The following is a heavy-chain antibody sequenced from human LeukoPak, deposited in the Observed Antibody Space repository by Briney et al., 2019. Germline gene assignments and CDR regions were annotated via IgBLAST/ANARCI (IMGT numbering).Heavy chain of an antibody. CDR3: AGTSDYYDSRGYYSPQLDY. J-gene: IGHJ4*02. CDR1: GFSVSSYY. CDR2: IYYSGST. V-gene: IGHV4-59*02. Sequence: SETLSLTCTVSGFSVSSYYWSWIRQPPGKGLEWTGYIYYSGSTNYNPSLKSRVTISVDTSKNQFSLKLISVTAADTAVYYCAGTSDYYDSRGYYSPQLDYWGQGTLVTVSS. D-gene: IGHD3-22*01.